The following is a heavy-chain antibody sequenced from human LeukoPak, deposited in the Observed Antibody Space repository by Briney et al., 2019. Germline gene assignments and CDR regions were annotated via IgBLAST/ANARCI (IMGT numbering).Heavy chain of an antibody. D-gene: IGHD5-12*01. CDR1: GFTFSSYS. V-gene: IGHV3-21*01. CDR3: ARGPSGYHNT. Sequence: PGRSLRLSCDVSGFTFSSYSMNWVRQAPGKGLEWVSSISPSSSDIWYADSVRGRFTISRDNAKNSLYLQMNSLRAEDTAVYYCARGPSGYHNTGGQGTLVTVSS. J-gene: IGHJ4*02. CDR2: ISPSSSDI.